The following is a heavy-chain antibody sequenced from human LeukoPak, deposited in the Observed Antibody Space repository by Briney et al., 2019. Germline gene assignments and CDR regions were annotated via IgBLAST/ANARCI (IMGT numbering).Heavy chain of an antibody. CDR1: GYTFTGYF. V-gene: IGHV1-2*06. Sequence: ASVKVSCKASGYTFTGYFMHWVRQAPGQGLEWKGRINPNSGGTNYAQKFQGRVTMTRDTSISTAYMELSRLRSDDTAVYYCARASYGSGSYYSYWGQGTLVTVSS. D-gene: IGHD3-10*01. CDR3: ARASYGSGSYYSY. CDR2: INPNSGGT. J-gene: IGHJ4*02.